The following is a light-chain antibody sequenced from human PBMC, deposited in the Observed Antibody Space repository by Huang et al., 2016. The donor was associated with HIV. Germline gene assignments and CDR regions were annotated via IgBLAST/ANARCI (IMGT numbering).Light chain of an antibody. CDR3: HQSTSFQSIT. V-gene: IGKV3-20*01. J-gene: IGKJ5*01. CDR1: QVITNTY. Sequence: EIVLTQSPGTLSLSPGERATLSCRSSQVITNTYLAWYQKKPGQAPRLLMIGGARRATCIPDRLIGSVSGTDFTLTINRLEPEDAAAYFCHQSTSFQSITFGQGTRLEMK. CDR2: GGA.